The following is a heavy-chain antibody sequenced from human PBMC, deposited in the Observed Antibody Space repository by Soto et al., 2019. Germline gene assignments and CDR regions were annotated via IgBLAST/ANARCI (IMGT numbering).Heavy chain of an antibody. D-gene: IGHD2-2*02. J-gene: IGHJ6*02. Sequence: QVQLVESGGGVVQPGRSLRLSCAASGFTFSSYGMHWVRQAPGKGLEWVAVISYDGSNKYYADSVKGRFTISRDNSKNTLYLQMNSLRAEDTAVYYCAKVDARPTIQEYYDGMDVWGQGTTVTVSS. CDR1: GFTFSSYG. V-gene: IGHV3-30*18. CDR3: AKVDARPTIQEYYDGMDV. CDR2: ISYDGSNK.